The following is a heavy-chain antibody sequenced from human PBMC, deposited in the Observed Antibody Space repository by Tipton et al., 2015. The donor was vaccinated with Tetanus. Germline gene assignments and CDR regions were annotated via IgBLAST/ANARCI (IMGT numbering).Heavy chain of an antibody. CDR3: ARYDSSGVTFDY. CDR1: GYTFTTYY. Sequence: QSGPEVKEPGASVKVSCKASGYTFTTYYMNWVRQAPGQGLEWMGIISPESGGTNYAQKFQGRVTMTVDTSTSTVYMGLSRLTSEDTAVYYCARYDSSGVTFDYWSQGTLVTVSS. V-gene: IGHV1-46*01. CDR2: ISPESGGT. J-gene: IGHJ4*02. D-gene: IGHD3-22*01.